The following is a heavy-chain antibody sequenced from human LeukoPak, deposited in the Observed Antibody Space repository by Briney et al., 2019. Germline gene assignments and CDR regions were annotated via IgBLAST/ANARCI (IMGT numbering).Heavy chain of an antibody. CDR3: ARDQGSSWYLGLDY. D-gene: IGHD6-13*01. V-gene: IGHV3-33*01. Sequence: QPGRSLRLSCAASGFTFNNYGIHWVRRAPGKGLQWVAVIWYDGSKKYYADSVKGRFTISRDDSKNTLYLQMNSLRVEDTALYYCARDQGSSWYLGLDYWGQGTLVTVSS. J-gene: IGHJ4*02. CDR2: IWYDGSKK. CDR1: GFTFNNYG.